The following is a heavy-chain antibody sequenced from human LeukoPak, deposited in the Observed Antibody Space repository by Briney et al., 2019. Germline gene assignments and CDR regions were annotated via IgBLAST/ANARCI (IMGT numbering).Heavy chain of an antibody. J-gene: IGHJ5*02. V-gene: IGHV1-8*03. CDR3: ARVPGGGLLYWFDP. D-gene: IGHD2-2*01. CDR1: GGTFSSYA. CDR2: MNPNSGNA. Sequence: VASVKVPCKASGGTFSSYAISWVRQAPGQGLEWMGWMNPNSGNAGYAQKFQGRITITRNTSINTAYMELSSLRSEDTAVYYCARVPGGGLLYWFDPWGQGTLVTVSS.